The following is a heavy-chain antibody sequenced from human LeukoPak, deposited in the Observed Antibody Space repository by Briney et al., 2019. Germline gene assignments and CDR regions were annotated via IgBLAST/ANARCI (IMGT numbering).Heavy chain of an antibody. CDR3: ARDPTVNAFDI. CDR2: IYYSGST. Sequence: PSETLSLTCTVSGGSISSGGYYWSWIRQHPGKGLEWIGYIYYSGSTYYNPSLKSRVTISVDTSKNQFSLKLSSVTAADTAVYYCARDPTVNAFDIWGQGTMVTVPS. J-gene: IGHJ3*02. V-gene: IGHV4-31*03. D-gene: IGHD4-17*01. CDR1: GGSISSGGYY.